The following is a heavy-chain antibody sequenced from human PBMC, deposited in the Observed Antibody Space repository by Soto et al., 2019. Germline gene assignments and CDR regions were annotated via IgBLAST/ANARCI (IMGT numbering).Heavy chain of an antibody. CDR3: ARLGHFDFWRVRGRMDV. D-gene: IGHD3-3*01. Sequence: SETLSLTCTVSGGSVSSESHYWSWIRQTPGKGLEWIGYIYYTGSTNYNPSLKGRVTMSVDTSRDQVSLRLRSVTAADTAVYYCARLGHFDFWRVRGRMDVPGRGPTVTVSS. CDR2: IYYTGST. CDR1: GGSVSSESHY. V-gene: IGHV4-61*01. J-gene: IGHJ6*02.